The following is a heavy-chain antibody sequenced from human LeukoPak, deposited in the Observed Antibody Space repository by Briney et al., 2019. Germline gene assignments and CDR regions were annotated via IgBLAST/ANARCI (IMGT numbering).Heavy chain of an antibody. CDR2: INPNSGGT. V-gene: IGHV1-2*06. D-gene: IGHD2-2*01. Sequence: ASVKVSCKASGYTFTGYDIHWVRQAPGRGLEWMGRINPNSGGTKYAQKFQGRVTMTRDTSITTAYMELSRLRSDDTAVYYCARDVGSNNCENWGQGTLVTVSS. CDR3: ARDVGSNNCEN. CDR1: GYTFTGYD. J-gene: IGHJ4*02.